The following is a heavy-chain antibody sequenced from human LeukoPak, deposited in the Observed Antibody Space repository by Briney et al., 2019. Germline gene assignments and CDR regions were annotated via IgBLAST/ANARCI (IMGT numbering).Heavy chain of an antibody. Sequence: SETLSLTCAVPGGSISSGGYSWSWIRQPPGKGLEWIGYIYHSGSTYYNPSLKSRVTISVDRSKNQFSLKLSSVTAAATAVYYCARVYGGSPYTWCDPWGRGTLVTVSS. CDR2: IYHSGST. J-gene: IGHJ5*02. V-gene: IGHV4-30-2*01. D-gene: IGHD4-23*01. CDR3: ARVYGGSPYTWCDP. CDR1: GGSISSGGYS.